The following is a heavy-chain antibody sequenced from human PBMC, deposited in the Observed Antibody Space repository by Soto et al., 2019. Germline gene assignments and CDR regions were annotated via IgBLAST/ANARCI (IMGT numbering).Heavy chain of an antibody. CDR2: ISYDGILK. CDR3: AKDFKVSGGHYGSLNYYYGMDV. D-gene: IGHD3-10*01. J-gene: IGHJ6*02. Sequence: SLTLACAASAFPFSDFGMHWVRLAPGKGLEWVAIISYDGILKYYADSVKGRFTISRDTSKGAVYLQMNSLTPEDTAVYYCAKDFKVSGGHYGSLNYYYGMDVWGQGTTVTVSS. CDR1: AFPFSDFG. V-gene: IGHV3-30*18.